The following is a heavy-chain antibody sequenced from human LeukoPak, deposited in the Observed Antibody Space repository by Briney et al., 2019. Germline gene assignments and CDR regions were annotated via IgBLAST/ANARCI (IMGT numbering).Heavy chain of an antibody. CDR2: IYYSGGT. D-gene: IGHD2-2*01. J-gene: IGHJ4*02. CDR3: VRGHCSSTSCPFDY. V-gene: IGHV4-59*01. CDR1: GGSISSYY. Sequence: SETLSLTCTVSGGSISSYYWSWIRQPPGKGLEWIGYIYYSGGTNYNPSLKSRVTISVDTSKNQFSLKLSSVTAADTAVYYCVRGHCSSTSCPFDYWGQGTLVTVSS.